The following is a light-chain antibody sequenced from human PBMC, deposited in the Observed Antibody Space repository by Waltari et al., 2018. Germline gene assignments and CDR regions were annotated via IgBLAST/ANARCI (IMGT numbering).Light chain of an antibody. V-gene: IGKV2-28*01. J-gene: IGKJ2*01. CDR2: LGS. Sequence: DIVMTQSLSSLPVTPGEPASISGRSSQSLLHSNGYNYLEWFLQKAGQSPQLLIYLGSNRASGVPDRFSGSGSGTSFTLNISRVEAEDVGIYYCMQALQTPRTFGQGTKLEIK. CDR1: QSLLHSNGYNY. CDR3: MQALQTPRT.